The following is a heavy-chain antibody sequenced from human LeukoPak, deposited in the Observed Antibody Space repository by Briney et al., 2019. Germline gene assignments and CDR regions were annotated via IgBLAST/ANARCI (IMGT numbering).Heavy chain of an antibody. V-gene: IGHV3-30-3*01. J-gene: IGHJ5*02. CDR3: AREYSTGFDP. CDR1: GFTFSSYA. Sequence: AGGSLRLSCAASGFTFSSYAMHWVRQAPGKGLEWVAVISYDGSNKYYADSVKGRFTISRDNSKNTLYLQMNSLRAEDTAVYYCAREYSTGFDPWGQGTLVTVSS. CDR2: ISYDGSNK. D-gene: IGHD2-15*01.